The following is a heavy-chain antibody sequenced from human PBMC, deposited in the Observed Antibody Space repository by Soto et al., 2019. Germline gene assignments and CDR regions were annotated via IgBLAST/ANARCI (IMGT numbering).Heavy chain of an antibody. CDR3: ARNSGYPGDAFDI. V-gene: IGHV4-31*11. CDR2: IYYSGST. CDR1: GDSISSGYY. Sequence: SETLSLTCAVSGDSISSGYYWAWIRRPPGKGLEWIGYIYYSGSTYYNPSLKSRVTISVDTSKNQFSLKLSSVTAADTAVYYCARNSGYPGDAFDIWGQGTMVTVS. J-gene: IGHJ3*02. D-gene: IGHD5-12*01.